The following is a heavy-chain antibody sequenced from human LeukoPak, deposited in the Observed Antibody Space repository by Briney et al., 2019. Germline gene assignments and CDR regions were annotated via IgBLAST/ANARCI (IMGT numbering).Heavy chain of an antibody. D-gene: IGHD6-6*01. CDR2: ISDSGGNT. CDR3: ARHRSSWLIDY. CDR1: GFTFNSYA. Sequence: GGSRRLSCAASGFTFNSYAMSWVRQAPWERLQWVSGISDSGGNTYYADSVRGRFTISRDNSKNTLYLQMNSLRAEDTAVYYCARHRSSWLIDYWGQGTLVTVSS. V-gene: IGHV3-23*01. J-gene: IGHJ4*02.